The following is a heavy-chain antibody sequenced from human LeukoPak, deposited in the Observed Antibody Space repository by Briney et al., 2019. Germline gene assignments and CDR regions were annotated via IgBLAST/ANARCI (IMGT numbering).Heavy chain of an antibody. D-gene: IGHD2-2*02. Sequence: GGSLRLSCAASGFAFSGSAMHWVRQASGKGLEWVGRIRSKANSYATAYAASVKGRFTISRDDSKNTAYLQMNSLKTEDTAVYYCTSLVVAVPAAIAQYYYGMDVWGQGTTVTVSS. CDR3: TSLVVAVPAAIAQYYYGMDV. J-gene: IGHJ6*02. CDR1: GFAFSGSA. V-gene: IGHV3-73*01. CDR2: IRSKANSYAT.